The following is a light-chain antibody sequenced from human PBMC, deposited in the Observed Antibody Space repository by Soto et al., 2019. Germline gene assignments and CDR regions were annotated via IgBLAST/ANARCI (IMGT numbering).Light chain of an antibody. Sequence: DIQMTQSPSTLSTSVGDRVTITCRASESISTRLAWYQQKPGKAPKLLIYQASSLESGVPSRFSGSGSGTEFTLTISSLQADDFASYYCHEYSRDPRRFDQGTKVEIK. CDR1: ESISTR. CDR2: QAS. J-gene: IGKJ1*01. CDR3: HEYSRDPRR. V-gene: IGKV1-5*03.